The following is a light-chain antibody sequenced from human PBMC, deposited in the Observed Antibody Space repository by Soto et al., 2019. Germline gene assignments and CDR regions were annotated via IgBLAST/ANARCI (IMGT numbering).Light chain of an antibody. CDR3: QHYNNKRPLLT. V-gene: IGKV3-15*01. Sequence: EILMTQSPDTLSVFPGERATLSCRASQSVTTNLAWYQQKPGQAPRLLIYGASTRATAIPDRFSGSGSGTEFTLTISSLQSEDFAVYYCQHYNNKRPLLTFGGGTKVEIK. CDR1: QSVTTN. CDR2: GAS. J-gene: IGKJ4*01.